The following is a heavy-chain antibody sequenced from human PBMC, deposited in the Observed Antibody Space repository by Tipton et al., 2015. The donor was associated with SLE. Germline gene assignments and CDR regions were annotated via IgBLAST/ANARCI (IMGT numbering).Heavy chain of an antibody. CDR2: ISGGGDII. Sequence: SLRLSCAASGFSFSVYYMTWIRQAPGRGLEWVSYISGGGDIIYYADSVKGRFTISRDNAKNSLYLQMNSLTVEDTALYYCTRGIPASIGYHFDYWGQGTLVTVSS. D-gene: IGHD2-2*01. CDR3: TRGIPASIGYHFDY. CDR1: GFSFSVYY. V-gene: IGHV3-11*01. J-gene: IGHJ4*02.